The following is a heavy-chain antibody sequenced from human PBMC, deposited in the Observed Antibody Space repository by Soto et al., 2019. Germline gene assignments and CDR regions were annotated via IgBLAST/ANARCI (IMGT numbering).Heavy chain of an antibody. CDR1: GYTFTSYY. J-gene: IGHJ6*03. V-gene: IGHV1-46*03. D-gene: IGHD4-17*01. CDR3: ARAFGDYADYYYYYMDV. CDR2: INPSGGST. Sequence: ASVKVSCKASGYTFTSYYMHWVRQAPGQGLEWMGIINPSGGSTSYAQKLQGRVTMTRDTSTSTVYMELSSLRSEDTAVYYCARAFGDYADYYYYYMDVWGKGTTVTVSS.